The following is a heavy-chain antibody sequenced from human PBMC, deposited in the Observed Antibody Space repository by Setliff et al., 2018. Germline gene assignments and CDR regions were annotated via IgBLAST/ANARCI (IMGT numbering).Heavy chain of an antibody. CDR1: GVSVNSLTW. V-gene: IGHV4-28*03. D-gene: IGHD2-2*01. CDR2: IYHGGNP. Sequence: SETLSLTCAVSGVSVNSLTWWSWVRQTPGKGLEWIGFIYHGGNPKFNPSVNYNPSLKSRVTMSIDKSKNQFSLNLRSVTAADTAVYYCTRGGERYHTANWGQGLLVTVSS. J-gene: IGHJ4*02. CDR3: TRGGERYHTAN.